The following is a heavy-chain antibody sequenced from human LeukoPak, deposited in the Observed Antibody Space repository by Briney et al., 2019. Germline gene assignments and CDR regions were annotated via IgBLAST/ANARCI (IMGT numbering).Heavy chain of an antibody. J-gene: IGHJ5*02. D-gene: IGHD6-19*01. V-gene: IGHV4-39*07. CDR2: IYYSGST. CDR1: GGSISSSSYY. Sequence: SETLSLTCTVSGGSISSSSYYWGRIRQPPGKGLEWIGSIYYSGSTYYNPSLKSRVTISVDTSKNQFSLKLSSVTAADTAVYYCARGPYSSGWFSGWFDPWGQGTLVTVSS. CDR3: ARGPYSSGWFSGWFDP.